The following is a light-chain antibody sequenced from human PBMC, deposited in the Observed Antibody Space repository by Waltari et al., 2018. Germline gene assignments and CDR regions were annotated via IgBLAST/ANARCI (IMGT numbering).Light chain of an antibody. V-gene: IGLV2-23*02. CDR1: NSDFGRYEL. CDR2: YVT. CDR3: CSYAGNYIWV. Sequence: QSALTHPAAVSGSPGQSVTISSTGSNSDFGRYELVSWYQQHPGNAPKLVISYVTQRPSGVSDRFSGSKSGDTASLTISGLQFEDEADYYCCSYAGNYIWVFGGGTRLTVL. J-gene: IGLJ3*02.